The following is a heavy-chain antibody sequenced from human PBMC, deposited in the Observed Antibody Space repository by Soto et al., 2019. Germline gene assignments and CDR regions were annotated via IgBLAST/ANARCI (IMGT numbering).Heavy chain of an antibody. CDR1: GGTFRTNA. J-gene: IGHJ6*02. V-gene: IGHV1-69*12. CDR2: IIPIFPTP. Sequence: QVQLVQSGAEVKKPGSSVKISCKASGGTFRTNAFSWVRQAPGQGLEWMGGIIPIFPTPDYAQKFQGRVTITADESTTTTYMELSSLRSEDTATYYSARDKDRQQLGGNYYYIMDGWGQGTRVTVSS. CDR3: ARDKDRQQLGGNYYYIMDG. D-gene: IGHD3-3*02.